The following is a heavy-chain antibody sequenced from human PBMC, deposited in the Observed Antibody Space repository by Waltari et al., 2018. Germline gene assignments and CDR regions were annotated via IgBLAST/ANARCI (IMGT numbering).Heavy chain of an antibody. Sequence: QVHLVQSGDEVKKPGASVKVSCKVSGYRLNEFSIHWVRQIPGEGLEWIGGCDPDDGAETVYAKQFQGRGSRTVDTSTDTAYMELSSLRSDDTAVYYCATLFVAFHPSHDYWGQGTLVIVAS. V-gene: IGHV1-24*01. J-gene: IGHJ4*02. CDR2: CDPDDGAET. CDR3: ATLFVAFHPSHDY. CDR1: GYRLNEFS.